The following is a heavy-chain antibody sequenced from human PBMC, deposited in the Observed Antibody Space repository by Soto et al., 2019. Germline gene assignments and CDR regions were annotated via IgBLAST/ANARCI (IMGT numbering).Heavy chain of an antibody. Sequence: SVKDSCKASGYTFSSYGFTWVRQAPVQGLEWMGWISAYSGNTNYSQKLQGRVTMTTDTSTSTVYMELRSLRSDDTAVYYCARDWEPYGSGTYPFDYWGQGTLVTVSS. V-gene: IGHV1-18*01. CDR3: ARDWEPYGSGTYPFDY. D-gene: IGHD3-10*01. CDR1: GYTFSSYG. CDR2: ISAYSGNT. J-gene: IGHJ4*02.